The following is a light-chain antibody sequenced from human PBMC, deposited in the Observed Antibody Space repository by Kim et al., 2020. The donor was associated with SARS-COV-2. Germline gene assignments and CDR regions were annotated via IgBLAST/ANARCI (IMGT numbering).Light chain of an antibody. CDR3: QQYGNSPWT. V-gene: IGKV3-20*01. CDR2: GAS. Sequence: SPGERATLSCRASQTVSRNSLAWYQQTPGQGPRRLVYGASNRATGIPDRFTGSGSGTDFTLTISRLEPEDFAVYYCQQYGNSPWTSGQGTKVDIK. CDR1: QTVSRNS. J-gene: IGKJ1*01.